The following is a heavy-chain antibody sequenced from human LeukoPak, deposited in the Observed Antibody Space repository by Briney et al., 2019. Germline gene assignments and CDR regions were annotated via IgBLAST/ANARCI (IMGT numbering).Heavy chain of an antibody. Sequence: PSGTLSLTCAVSGGSISSSNWWSWVRQPPGKGLEWIGEIYHSGSTNYNPSLKSRVTISVDKSKNQFSLKLSSVTAADTAVYYCARGWIQLWTTVVYYYMDVWGKGTTVTVSS. V-gene: IGHV4-4*02. CDR1: GGSISSSNW. J-gene: IGHJ6*03. CDR2: IYHSGST. D-gene: IGHD5-18*01. CDR3: ARGWIQLWTTVVYYYMDV.